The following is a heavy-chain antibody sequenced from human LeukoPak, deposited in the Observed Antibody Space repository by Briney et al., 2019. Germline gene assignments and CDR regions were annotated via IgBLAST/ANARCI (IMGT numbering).Heavy chain of an antibody. D-gene: IGHD2-15*01. CDR1: GGSISSGDYY. CDR2: IYYSGST. Sequence: SETLSLTCTVSGGSISSGDYYWSWIRQPPGKGLEWIGYIYYSGSTYYNPSLKSRVTISVDTSKNQFSLKLSSVTAADTAVYYCARGRYCSGGSCLGYWGQGTLVTVSS. J-gene: IGHJ4*02. CDR3: ARGRYCSGGSCLGY. V-gene: IGHV4-30-4*01.